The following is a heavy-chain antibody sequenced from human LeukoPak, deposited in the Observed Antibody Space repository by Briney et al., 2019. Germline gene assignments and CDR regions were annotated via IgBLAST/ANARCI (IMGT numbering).Heavy chain of an antibody. D-gene: IGHD1-1*01. J-gene: IGHJ4*02. CDR2: IYYSGAT. CDR3: ARSMTYRSTWNIDN. CDR1: GGSISSSSYY. V-gene: IGHV4-39*01. Sequence: SETLSLTCTVSGGSISSSSYYWGWIRQPPGKGLEWIGSIYYSGATNYNPSLKSRVTISLDTSKNQFSLNLSSVNAADTAVYYCARSMTYRSTWNIDNWGQGTLVTVSS.